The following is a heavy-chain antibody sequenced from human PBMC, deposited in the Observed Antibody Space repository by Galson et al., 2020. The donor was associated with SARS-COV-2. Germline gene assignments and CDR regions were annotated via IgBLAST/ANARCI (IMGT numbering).Heavy chain of an antibody. J-gene: IGHJ5*02. CDR1: GFTFDDSY. CDR3: ARDREYKRLFGNWFDP. Sequence: GGSLRLSCAASGFTFDDSYMSWIRQAPGKGLEWISYISSSGRTTYYADSVKGRFTVSRDNANNSLFLQMSNLRTDDTAVYFCARDREYKRLFGNWFDPWGQGTLVSVSP. V-gene: IGHV3-11*01. CDR2: ISSSGRTT. D-gene: IGHD6-6*01.